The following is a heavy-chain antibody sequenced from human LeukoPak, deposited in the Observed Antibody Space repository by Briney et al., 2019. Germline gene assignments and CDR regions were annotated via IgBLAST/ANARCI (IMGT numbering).Heavy chain of an antibody. J-gene: IGHJ4*02. Sequence: GGSLRLSCAASGFTFSSYWMSWVRQAPGKGLEWVANIKQDGSETYYVDSVKGRFTISRDNAKSSLYLQMNSLRAEDTAGYYCARDLYSSGWYTARGDYWGQGTLVTVSS. CDR2: IKQDGSET. D-gene: IGHD6-19*01. CDR1: GFTFSSYW. V-gene: IGHV3-7*01. CDR3: ARDLYSSGWYTARGDY.